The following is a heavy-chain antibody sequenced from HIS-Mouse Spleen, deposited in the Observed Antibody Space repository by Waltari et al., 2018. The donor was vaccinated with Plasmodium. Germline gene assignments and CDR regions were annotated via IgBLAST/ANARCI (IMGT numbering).Heavy chain of an antibody. V-gene: IGHV3-15*01. Sequence: NAWMSWVRQAPGKGLEWVGRIKSKTDGGTTDYAAPVKGRFTISRDDSKNTLYLQMNSLKTEDTAVYYCTTEYYYGSGSYSFDYWGQGTLVTVSS. J-gene: IGHJ4*02. CDR2: IKSKTDGGTT. D-gene: IGHD3-10*01. CDR1: NAW. CDR3: TTEYYYGSGSYSFDY.